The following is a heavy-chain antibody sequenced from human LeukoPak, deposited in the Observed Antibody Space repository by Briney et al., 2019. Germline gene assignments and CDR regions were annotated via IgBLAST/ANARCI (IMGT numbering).Heavy chain of an antibody. CDR1: SGSIAGSY. J-gene: IGHJ4*02. V-gene: IGHV4-59*07. Sequence: SDTLSLTCTVSSGSIAGSYWSWIRQPPGKGLEWIGYIYSSGTTYHSGNTNYNTALKSRVFMSVDTSKSQFSLKLSSVTAADTAVYYCARGGGIAVPGGFDYWGQGTLVTVSS. D-gene: IGHD6-19*01. CDR3: ARGGGIAVPGGFDY. CDR2: IYSSGTT.